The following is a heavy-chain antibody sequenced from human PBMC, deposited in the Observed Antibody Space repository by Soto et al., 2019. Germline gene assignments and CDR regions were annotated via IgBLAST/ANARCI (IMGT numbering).Heavy chain of an antibody. V-gene: IGHV3-7*03. Sequence: GGSLRLSCAASGFTFTDYWMSWVRQAPGKGLEWVANIKKDESEEYYVDSVKGRFTISRDNAKSALFLQMNSLRAEDTAVYYCAKEGRGAFDIWGQGTMVTVSS. CDR1: GFTFTDYW. D-gene: IGHD1-26*01. CDR2: IKKDESEE. CDR3: AKEGRGAFDI. J-gene: IGHJ3*02.